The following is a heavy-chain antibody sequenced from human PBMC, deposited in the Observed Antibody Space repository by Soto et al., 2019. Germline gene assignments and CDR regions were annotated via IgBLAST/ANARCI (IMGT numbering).Heavy chain of an antibody. J-gene: IGHJ4*02. V-gene: IGHV3-23*01. D-gene: IGHD3-22*01. Sequence: GGSLRLSCAASGFTFSSYAMSWVRQAPGKGLEWVSAISGSGGSTYYADSVKGRFTISRDNSKNTLYLQMNSLRAEDTAVYYCAKSMWSMIVVVSLFFDYWGQGTLVTVSS. CDR3: AKSMWSMIVVVSLFFDY. CDR2: ISGSGGST. CDR1: GFTFSSYA.